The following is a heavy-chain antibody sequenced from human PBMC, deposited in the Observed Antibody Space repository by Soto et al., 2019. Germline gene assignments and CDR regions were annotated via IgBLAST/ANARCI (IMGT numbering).Heavy chain of an antibody. CDR2: MTPSGYI. CDR3: ARYQDAAAFND. V-gene: IGHV1-8*01. J-gene: IGHJ4*02. CDR1: GFPFTSLD. D-gene: IGHD6-25*01. Sequence: QVQLVQSGAEVRKPGASVKVSCKASGFPFTSLDINWVRQAPGQGLEWVGYMTPSGYIGFAQKFRGRVSMTRVASTSTVSMELSSLISDDTAVYYCARYQDAAAFNDWGQGTLVTVSS.